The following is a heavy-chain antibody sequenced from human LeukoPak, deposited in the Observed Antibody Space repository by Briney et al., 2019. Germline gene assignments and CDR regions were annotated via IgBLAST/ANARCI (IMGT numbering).Heavy chain of an antibody. V-gene: IGHV4-30-2*01. J-gene: IGHJ4*02. CDR3: ARDRQQVVRGDYFDY. D-gene: IGHD6-13*01. Sequence: NPSETLSLTCTVSGGSISSGGYYWSWIRQPPGKGLEWIGYIYHSGSTYYNPSLKSRVTISVDRSKNQFSLKLSSVTAADTAVYYCARDRQQVVRGDYFDYWGQGTLVTVSS. CDR1: GGSISSGGYY. CDR2: IYHSGST.